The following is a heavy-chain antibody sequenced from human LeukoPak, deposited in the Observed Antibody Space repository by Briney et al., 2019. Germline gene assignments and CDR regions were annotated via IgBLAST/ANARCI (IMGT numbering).Heavy chain of an antibody. Sequence: PGGSLRLSCAASGFTFSSYAMHWVRQAPGKGLEWVAVISYDGSNKYYADSVKGRFTISRDNSKNTLYLQMNSLRAEDTAVYYCAREYSSPVFDYWGQGTLVTVSS. CDR3: AREYSSPVFDY. J-gene: IGHJ4*02. CDR2: ISYDGSNK. D-gene: IGHD6-6*01. V-gene: IGHV3-30-3*01. CDR1: GFTFSSYA.